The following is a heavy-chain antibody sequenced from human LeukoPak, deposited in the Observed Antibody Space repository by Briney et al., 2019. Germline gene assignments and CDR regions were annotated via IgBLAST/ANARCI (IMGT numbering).Heavy chain of an antibody. CDR2: IIPIFGTA. Sequence: SVKVSRKASGGTFSSYAISWVRQAPGQGLEWMGGIIPIFGTANYAQKFQGRVTITADESTSTAYMELSSLRSEDTAVYYCARVPRGYCSSTSCHPNYYYYGMDVWGQGTTVTVSS. D-gene: IGHD2-2*01. J-gene: IGHJ6*02. CDR1: GGTFSSYA. V-gene: IGHV1-69*13. CDR3: ARVPRGYCSSTSCHPNYYYYGMDV.